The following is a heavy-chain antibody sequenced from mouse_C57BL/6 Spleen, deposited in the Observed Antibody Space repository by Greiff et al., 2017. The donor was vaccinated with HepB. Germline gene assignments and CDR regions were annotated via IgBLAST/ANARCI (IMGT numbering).Heavy chain of an antibody. Sequence: QVQLQQPGAELVMPGASVKLSCKASGYTFTSYWMHWVKQRHGQGLEWIGEIDPSDSYTNYNQKFKGKSTLTVDKSSSTAYMQLSSLTSEDSSFYYCARHYDLRRGAIDYCGQGASVTVSS. D-gene: IGHD2-4*01. J-gene: IGHJ4*01. CDR2: IDPSDSYT. V-gene: IGHV1-69*01. CDR3: ARHYDLRRGAIDY. CDR1: GYTFTSYW.